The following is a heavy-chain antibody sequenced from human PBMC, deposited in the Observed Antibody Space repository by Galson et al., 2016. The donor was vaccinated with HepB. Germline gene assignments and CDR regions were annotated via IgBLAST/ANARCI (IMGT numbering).Heavy chain of an antibody. D-gene: IGHD6-19*01. CDR2: INHGGSS. J-gene: IGHJ6*02. Sequence: SETLSLTCAVYGGSFSDYYWTWIRQSPGKGVEWIGEINHGGSSDYNPSLKGRVTILVDTSKNQFSLRLSSVTAADTAVYYCARGLIYETTTGPRGWYVPRDYRGMDVWGQGTTVTVSS. CDR1: GGSFSDYY. V-gene: IGHV4-34*01. CDR3: ARGLIYETTTGPRGWYVPRDYRGMDV.